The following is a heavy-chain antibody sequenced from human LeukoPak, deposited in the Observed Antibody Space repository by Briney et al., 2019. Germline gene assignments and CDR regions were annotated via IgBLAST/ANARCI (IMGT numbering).Heavy chain of an antibody. CDR3: ARDPGDSSGYYLYYYFDY. CDR1: GFTFSSYS. D-gene: IGHD3-22*01. CDR2: ISSSSSYI. J-gene: IGHJ4*02. V-gene: IGHV3-21*01. Sequence: PGGSLRLSCAASGFTFSSYSMNWVRQAPGKGLEWVSSISSSSSYIYYADSVKGRFTIPRDNAKNSLYLQMNSLRAEDTAVYYCARDPGDSSGYYLYYYFDYWGQGTLVTVSS.